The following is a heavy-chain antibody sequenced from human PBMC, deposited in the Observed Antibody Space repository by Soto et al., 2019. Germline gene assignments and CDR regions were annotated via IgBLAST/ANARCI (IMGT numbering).Heavy chain of an antibody. CDR3: ASRRKYSYYGMDV. CDR1: GGSFSGYY. J-gene: IGHJ6*02. V-gene: IGHV4-34*01. Sequence: QVQLQQWGAGLLKPSETLSLTCAVYGGSFSGYYWSWIRQPPGKGLEWIGEINHSGSTNYNPSLTGLVAISAHTANSHHSLTLSSVTAADMAVDSLASRRKYSYYGMDVWGQEPTVTVSS. CDR2: INHSGST.